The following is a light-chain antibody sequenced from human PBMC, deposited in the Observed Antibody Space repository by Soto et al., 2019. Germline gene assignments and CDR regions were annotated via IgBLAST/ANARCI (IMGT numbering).Light chain of an antibody. Sequence: QSVLTQPPSVSAAPGQKVTISCSGSSSNIGNNYVSWYQQLPGTAPKLLIYDNNKRPSGIPDRFSGSKSGTSASLAITGLQAEDEADYYCQSYDNSLSVHVVFGGGTKLTVL. CDR2: DNN. CDR3: QSYDNSLSVHVV. V-gene: IGLV1-51*01. J-gene: IGLJ2*01. CDR1: SSNIGNNY.